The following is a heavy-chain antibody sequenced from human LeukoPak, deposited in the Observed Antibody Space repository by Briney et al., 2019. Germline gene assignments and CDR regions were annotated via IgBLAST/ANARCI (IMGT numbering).Heavy chain of an antibody. CDR2: IHYSGGT. J-gene: IGHJ4*02. V-gene: IGHV4-59*08. D-gene: IGHD6-19*01. CDR1: GFRFMSYS. Sequence: GSLRLSCAASGFRFMSYSMNWIRQPPGKGLEWIGYIHYSGGTKYNPSLKSRVTISVDTSKNQFSLKLSSVTAADTAVYYCARWYSSGWAFDYWGQGTLVTVSS. CDR3: ARWYSSGWAFDY.